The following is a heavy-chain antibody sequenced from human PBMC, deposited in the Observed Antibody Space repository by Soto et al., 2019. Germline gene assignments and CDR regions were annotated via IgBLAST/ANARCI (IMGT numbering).Heavy chain of an antibody. D-gene: IGHD3-22*01. J-gene: IGHJ4*02. CDR2: INAGNSDT. CDR3: AIDFSMVVGATGY. CDR1: GYTFTSYA. V-gene: IGHV1-3*01. Sequence: ASVKVSCKASGYTFTSYAMHWVRQAPGQRLEWMGWINAGNSDTTYSQKFQGRVTITSDTSASTAYMELTSLRSEDTAVYYFAIDFSMVVGATGYWGQGTLVTGSS.